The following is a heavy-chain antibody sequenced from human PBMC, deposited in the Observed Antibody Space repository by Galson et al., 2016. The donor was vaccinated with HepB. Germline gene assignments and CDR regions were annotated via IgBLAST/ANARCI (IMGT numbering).Heavy chain of an antibody. V-gene: IGHV3-21*01. Sequence: SLRLSCAGSGFTFRNYHMNWVRQTPGKGLEWVSSISSGSAYKYYADSVKGRFSIFRDNAKNSLYLQMNSLRVVDTAVYYCARVLFGSGSYWCLDVWGQGTTVTVSS. CDR2: ISSGSAYK. CDR1: GFTFRNYH. CDR3: ARVLFGSGSYWCLDV. J-gene: IGHJ6*02. D-gene: IGHD3-10*01.